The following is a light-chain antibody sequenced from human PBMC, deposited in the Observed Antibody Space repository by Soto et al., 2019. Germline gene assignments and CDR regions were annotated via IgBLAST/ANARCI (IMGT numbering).Light chain of an antibody. Sequence: DVRMTQSPSSLSASVGDTITITCRASRTINTYLNWFQQKPGEPPRLLIYGASTLHDGVPSRFSGSGSGTDFTLTISSLQPEDFATYPCQQSYNSPQTFGRGTKVDIK. CDR1: RTINTY. CDR3: QQSYNSPQT. CDR2: GAS. J-gene: IGKJ1*01. V-gene: IGKV1-39*01.